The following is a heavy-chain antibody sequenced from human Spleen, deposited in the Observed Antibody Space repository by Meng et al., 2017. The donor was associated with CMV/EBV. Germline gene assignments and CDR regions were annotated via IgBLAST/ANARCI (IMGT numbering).Heavy chain of an antibody. Sequence: GGSLRLSCLASGFTLRDFAVTWVRQAPGKGLEWVGFIRGQAYGGTSDYAASVKGRFTISRDDSKSIAYLQMDSLKSDDTGVYYCSGRRCGDDYWGQGALVTVSS. V-gene: IGHV3-49*04. CDR1: GFTLRDFA. CDR2: IRGQAYGGTS. CDR3: SGRRCGDDY. J-gene: IGHJ4*02. D-gene: IGHD2-21*01.